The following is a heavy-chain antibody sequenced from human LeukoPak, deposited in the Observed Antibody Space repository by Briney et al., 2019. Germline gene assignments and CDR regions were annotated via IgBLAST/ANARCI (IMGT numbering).Heavy chain of an antibody. CDR3: AKRGPSVTTESYYFDY. J-gene: IGHJ4*02. CDR2: ISGSGNST. V-gene: IGHV3-23*01. CDR1: GFTFDRYV. D-gene: IGHD4-17*01. Sequence: GGSLRLSCAASGFTFDRYVMTWVRQAPGKGLEWVSGISGSGNSTHYADSVKGRITISRDNFKNTLYLQLNGLRVEDTAIYYCAKRGPSVTTESYYFDYWGQGSLVPVSS.